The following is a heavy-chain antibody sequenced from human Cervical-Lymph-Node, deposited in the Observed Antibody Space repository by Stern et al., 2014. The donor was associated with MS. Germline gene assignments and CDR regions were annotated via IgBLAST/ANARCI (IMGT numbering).Heavy chain of an antibody. Sequence: VQLVQSGAEVKKPGSSVKVSCKSSGGTFSTHAISWVRQAPGQGLERLGRIIPILDTTEYAQSFRGILTIDADESTETAYMELRRLTPDDTAVYYCAREKSDCSGGSCFSSLDYWGQGTLVTVSS. CDR1: GGTFSTHA. CDR3: AREKSDCSGGSCFSSLDY. CDR2: IIPILDTT. V-gene: IGHV1-69*11. J-gene: IGHJ4*02. D-gene: IGHD2-15*01.